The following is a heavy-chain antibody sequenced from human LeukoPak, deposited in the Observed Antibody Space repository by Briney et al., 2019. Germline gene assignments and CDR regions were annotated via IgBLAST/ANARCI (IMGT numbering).Heavy chain of an antibody. V-gene: IGHV1-69*01. CDR3: ARARGMVRGAASPGTMDV. J-gene: IGHJ6*02. Sequence: ASVKVSCKASGGTFSSYAISWVRQAPGQGPEWMGGIIPILGTANYVQKFQGRVTITADESTSTAYMGLSSLRSEDTAIYYCARARGMVRGAASPGTMDVWGQGTTVTVSS. CDR1: GGTFSSYA. CDR2: IIPILGTA. D-gene: IGHD3-10*01.